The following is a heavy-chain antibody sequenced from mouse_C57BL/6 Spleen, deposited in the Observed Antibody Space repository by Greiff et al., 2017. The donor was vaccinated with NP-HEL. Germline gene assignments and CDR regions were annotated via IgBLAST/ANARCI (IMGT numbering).Heavy chain of an antibody. J-gene: IGHJ4*01. CDR1: GFTFSSYA. V-gene: IGHV5-4*01. CDR3: ARDHSSNPLMDY. D-gene: IGHD2-5*01. CDR2: ISDGGSYT. Sequence: EVKLMESGGGLVKPGGSLKLSCAASGFTFSSYAMSWVRQTPEKRLEWVATISDGGSYTYYPDNVKGRFTISRDNAKNNLYLQMSHLKSEDTAMYYCARDHSSNPLMDYWGQGTSVTVSS.